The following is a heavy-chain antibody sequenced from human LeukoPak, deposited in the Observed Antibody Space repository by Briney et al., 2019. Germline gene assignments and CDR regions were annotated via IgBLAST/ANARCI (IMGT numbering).Heavy chain of an antibody. J-gene: IGHJ4*02. Sequence: GGSLRLSCAASGFIFSNFAMDWFRQAPGKGLEWVSSISDTGSRTFYADSVKGRFTISRDNSRNTLYLEMDNLRAEDTALYYCARDITIFGEPDYWGQGTLVSVSS. CDR1: GFIFSNFA. CDR3: ARDITIFGEPDY. CDR2: ISDTGSRT. D-gene: IGHD3-3*01. V-gene: IGHV3-23*01.